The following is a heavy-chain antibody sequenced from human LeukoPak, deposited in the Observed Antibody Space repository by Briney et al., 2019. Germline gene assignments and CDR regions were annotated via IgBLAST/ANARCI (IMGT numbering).Heavy chain of an antibody. V-gene: IGHV1-8*01. CDR1: GYTFTSYD. CDR3: ARRTSGPVHWYFDL. D-gene: IGHD3-3*01. CDR2: MSPNSGNT. J-gene: IGHJ2*01. Sequence: ASVKVSCKASGYTFTSYDINWVRQATGQGLEWMGWMSPNSGNTGYAQKFQGRVTMTRDTSIGTAYLELSRLKSEDTAVYYCARRTSGPVHWYFDLWGRGTLVTVSS.